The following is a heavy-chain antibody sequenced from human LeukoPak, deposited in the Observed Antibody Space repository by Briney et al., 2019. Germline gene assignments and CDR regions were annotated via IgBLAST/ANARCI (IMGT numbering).Heavy chain of an antibody. CDR2: IYHSGST. D-gene: IGHD4-17*01. CDR1: GYSISSGYY. V-gene: IGHV4-38-2*02. J-gene: IGHJ4*02. CDR3: ARGVRSMTTVTKFDY. Sequence: SETLSLTCTVSGYSISSGYYWGWIRQPPGKGPEWIGSIYHSGSTYYNPSLKSRVTISVDTSKNQFSLKLSSVTAADTAVYYCARGVRSMTTVTKFDYWGQGTLVTVSS.